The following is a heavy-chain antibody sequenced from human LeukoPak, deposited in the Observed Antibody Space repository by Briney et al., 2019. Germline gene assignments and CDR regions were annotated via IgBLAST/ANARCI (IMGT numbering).Heavy chain of an antibody. Sequence: PGGSLRLSCAASGXTLSSYWMHWFRQVPGKGLVWVSRINSDGSSTSYADSVKGRFTISRDNAKNTLYLQMNSLRAEDTSVYFCARTRGSNWGSDNWGQGTLVTVSS. J-gene: IGHJ4*02. CDR3: ARTRGSNWGSDN. CDR2: INSDGSST. D-gene: IGHD7-27*01. CDR1: GXTLSSYW. V-gene: IGHV3-74*01.